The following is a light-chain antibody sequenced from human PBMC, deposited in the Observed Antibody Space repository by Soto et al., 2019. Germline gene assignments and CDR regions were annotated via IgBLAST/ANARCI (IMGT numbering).Light chain of an antibody. Sequence: AIQLTQSPSSLSASVGARVTITCRASQGIRNELGWYQQKPGEAPKFLIYAASTLQSGVPSRFSGSGSGTDFTLTISSLQPEDFATYYCLQDYNYPRTFGQGTKVDIK. CDR2: AAS. J-gene: IGKJ1*01. V-gene: IGKV1-6*01. CDR3: LQDYNYPRT. CDR1: QGIRNE.